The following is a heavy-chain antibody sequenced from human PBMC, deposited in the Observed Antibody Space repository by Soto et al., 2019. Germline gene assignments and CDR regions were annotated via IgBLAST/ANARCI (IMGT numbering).Heavy chain of an antibody. D-gene: IGHD6-19*01. J-gene: IGHJ5*02. CDR2: IIPIFGTA. CDR1: GGTFSSYA. Sequence: GASVKVSCKASGGTFSSYAISWVRQAPGQGLAWMGGIIPIFGTANYAQKYQGRVTITADESTSTAYMALSSLRSEDTAVYYCASDRIAVAGTCWLDPWGQGTLVSVSS. CDR3: ASDRIAVAGTCWLDP. V-gene: IGHV1-69*13.